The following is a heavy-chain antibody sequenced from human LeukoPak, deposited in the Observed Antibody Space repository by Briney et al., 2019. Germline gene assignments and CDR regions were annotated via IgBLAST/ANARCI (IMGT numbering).Heavy chain of an antibody. CDR1: GGTFSSYT. Sequence: SVKVSCKASGGTFSSYTISWVRQAPGQGLEWMGRIIPILGIANHAQKFQGRVTITANKSTSTANMELGSLRSEDTAVYYCARSYYYDSSGYFDYWGQGALVTVSS. J-gene: IGHJ4*02. CDR2: IIPILGIA. CDR3: ARSYYYDSSGYFDY. V-gene: IGHV1-69*02. D-gene: IGHD3-22*01.